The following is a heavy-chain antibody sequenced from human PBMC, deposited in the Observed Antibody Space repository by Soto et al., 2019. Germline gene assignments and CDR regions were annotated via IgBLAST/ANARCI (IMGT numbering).Heavy chain of an antibody. Sequence: ASVKVSCKASGYTFTSYGISWVRQAPGQGLEWMGWISAYNGNTNYAQKLQGRVTMTTDTSTSTAYMELRSLRSDDTAVYYCARDWGSSVNHHTTHAFDIWGQGTMVTVSS. CDR1: GYTFTSYG. CDR3: ARDWGSSVNHHTTHAFDI. D-gene: IGHD3-16*01. CDR2: ISAYNGNT. J-gene: IGHJ3*02. V-gene: IGHV1-18*01.